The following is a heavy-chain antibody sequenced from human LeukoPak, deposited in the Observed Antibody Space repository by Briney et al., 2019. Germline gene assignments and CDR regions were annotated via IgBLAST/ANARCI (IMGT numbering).Heavy chain of an antibody. Sequence: GGSLRLSCAASGFTVSSNYMSWVRQAPGKGLEWVAFIRYDGSDKYYADSVKGRFTISRDNSKNTLYLQMNSLRAEDTAVYYCAKDPGYRSSWYSHLDYWGHGTLVTVSS. CDR1: GFTVSSNY. CDR3: AKDPGYRSSWYSHLDY. V-gene: IGHV3-30*02. D-gene: IGHD6-13*01. CDR2: IRYDGSDK. J-gene: IGHJ4*01.